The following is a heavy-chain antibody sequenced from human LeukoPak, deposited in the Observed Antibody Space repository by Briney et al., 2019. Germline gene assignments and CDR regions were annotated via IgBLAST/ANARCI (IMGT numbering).Heavy chain of an antibody. CDR3: ARDSTVEYYDSSGYIDY. V-gene: IGHV1-2*06. J-gene: IGHJ4*02. Sequence: ASVKVSCKASGYTFTGYYMHWVRQAPGQGLEWMGRINPNSGGTNYAQKFQGRVTMTRDTSISTAYMELRSLRSDDTAVYYCARDSTVEYYDSSGYIDYWGQGTLVTVSS. CDR1: GYTFTGYY. CDR2: INPNSGGT. D-gene: IGHD3-22*01.